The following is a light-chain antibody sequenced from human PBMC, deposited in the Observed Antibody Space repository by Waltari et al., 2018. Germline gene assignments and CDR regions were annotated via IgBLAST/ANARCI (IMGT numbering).Light chain of an antibody. J-gene: IGLJ3*02. CDR2: DNN. Sequence: QSVLTQPPSVSAAPGQRVPISCSGGSSNIGNNDVSWYQQFPGTAPKLLITDNNKRPFGIPDRFSGSKSGTSATLGITGLQTGDEADYYCATWDSRLSVVVFGGGTKVTVL. CDR3: ATWDSRLSVVV. V-gene: IGLV1-51*01. CDR1: SSNIGNND.